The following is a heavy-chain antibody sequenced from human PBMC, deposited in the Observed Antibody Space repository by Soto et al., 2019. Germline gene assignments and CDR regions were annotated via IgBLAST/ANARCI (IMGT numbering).Heavy chain of an antibody. D-gene: IGHD2-21*01. CDR2: MSFDGNSK. CDR3: TRGRSMIANDDFEY. V-gene: IGHV3-30-3*01. J-gene: IGHJ4*02. Sequence: GGSLRLSCAASGFAVSSYSMHWVRQAPGKGLEWVAAMSFDGNSKYFADSVKGRFKISRDTSKNTWSLEMGSLGVEDSALYHCTRGRSMIANDDFEYWGQGTQVTVSS. CDR1: GFAVSSYS.